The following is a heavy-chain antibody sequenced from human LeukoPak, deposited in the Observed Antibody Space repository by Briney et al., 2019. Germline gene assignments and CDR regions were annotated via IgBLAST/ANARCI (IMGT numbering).Heavy chain of an antibody. CDR1: GGTFSSYA. V-gene: IGHV1-69*04. Sequence: SVKVSCKASGGTFSSYAISRVRQAPGQGLEWMGRIIPILGIANYAQKFQGRVTITADKSTSTAYMELSSLRSEDTAVYYCARDGIGLAAAGTDYWGQGTLVTVSS. CDR3: ARDGIGLAAAGTDY. J-gene: IGHJ4*02. D-gene: IGHD6-13*01. CDR2: IIPILGIA.